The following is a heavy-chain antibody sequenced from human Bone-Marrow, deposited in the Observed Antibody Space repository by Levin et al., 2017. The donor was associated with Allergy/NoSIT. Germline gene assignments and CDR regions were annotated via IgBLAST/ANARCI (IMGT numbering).Heavy chain of an antibody. J-gene: IGHJ6*02. CDR3: ASGEGPRFYYYGMDV. Sequence: VASVKVSCKFSGGTLTSYAINWVRQAPGQGLEWMGGILALIDTSNYAQKFQGRVTISADKSTTTAYLELTSLISDDTAVYFCASGEGPRFYYYGMDVWGQGTTVTVSS. V-gene: IGHV1-69*06. CDR2: ILALIDTS. CDR1: GGTLTSYA.